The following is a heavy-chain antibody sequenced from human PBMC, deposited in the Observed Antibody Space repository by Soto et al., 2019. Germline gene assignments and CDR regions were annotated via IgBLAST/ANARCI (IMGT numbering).Heavy chain of an antibody. V-gene: IGHV3-30*03. D-gene: IGHD3-10*01. CDR3: ARDSGWPILNFDN. J-gene: IGHJ4*02. CDR1: DFDLSSYG. Sequence: AGGSLRLSCAASDFDLSSYGIHWVRQVPGKGLEWVAASSYDGRETFYADSAKGRFTVSKEMSKNTAFLQMNALRHEDTAVYFCARDSGWPILNFDNWGQGTPVTVSS. CDR2: SSYDGRET.